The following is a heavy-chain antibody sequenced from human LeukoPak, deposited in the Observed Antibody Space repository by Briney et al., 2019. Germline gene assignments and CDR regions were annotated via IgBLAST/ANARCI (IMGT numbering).Heavy chain of an antibody. CDR1: GDSVSSKSAD. D-gene: IGHD2-15*01. Sequence: SQTLSLTCAISGDSVSSKSADWNWIRQSPSRGLEWLGRTYYRSKWYNDYAVSVKSRITINPDTSKNQFSLQLNSVTPEDTAVYYCARESTCSGGSCYYFDYWGQGTLVTVSS. J-gene: IGHJ4*02. V-gene: IGHV6-1*01. CDR3: ARESTCSGGSCYYFDY. CDR2: TYYRSKWYN.